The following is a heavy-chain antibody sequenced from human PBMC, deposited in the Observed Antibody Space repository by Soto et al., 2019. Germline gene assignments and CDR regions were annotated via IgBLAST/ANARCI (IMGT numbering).Heavy chain of an antibody. CDR2: IIPIFAIA. V-gene: IGHV1-69*01. CDR3: ATSSSPRWDNWFDP. D-gene: IGHD6-13*01. J-gene: IGHJ5*02. CDR1: GGTFSNYA. Sequence: QVQLVQSGAEVKKHGSAVKVSCKASGGTFSNYAINWMRQAPGQGLEWVGGIIPIFAIANYAQKFQGRVTITADASARTIYMEVSSLRSEDTAVYYCATSSSPRWDNWFDPWGQGTLVTVSS.